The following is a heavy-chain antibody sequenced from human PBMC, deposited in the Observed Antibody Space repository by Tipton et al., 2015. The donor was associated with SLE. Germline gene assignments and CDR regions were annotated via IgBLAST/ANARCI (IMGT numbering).Heavy chain of an antibody. D-gene: IGHD3-10*01. CDR3: SRHGEWFGELEYYFDY. CDR1: GGSISSTN. CDR2: IRSKANNYAT. J-gene: IGHJ4*02. V-gene: IGHV3-73*01. Sequence: LSLTCTVSGGSISSTNFYWGWVRQASGKGLEWVGRIRSKANNYATAYAASVKGRFTISRDDSKNTAYLQMNSLKTEDTAVYYCSRHGEWFGELEYYFDYWGQGTLVTVSS.